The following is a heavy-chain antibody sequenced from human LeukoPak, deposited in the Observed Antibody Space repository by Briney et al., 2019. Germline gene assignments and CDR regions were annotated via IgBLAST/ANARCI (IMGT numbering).Heavy chain of an antibody. V-gene: IGHV1-69*01. CDR3: ASTYDFWSGYDYYFDY. CDR1: GGTFISYA. J-gene: IGHJ4*02. D-gene: IGHD3-3*01. CDR2: IIPIFGTA. Sequence: SVKVSCKASGGTFISYAISWVRQAPGQGLEWMGGIIPIFGTANYAQKFQGRVTITADESTSTAYMELSSLRSEDTAVYYCASTYDFWSGYDYYFDYWGQGTLVTVSS.